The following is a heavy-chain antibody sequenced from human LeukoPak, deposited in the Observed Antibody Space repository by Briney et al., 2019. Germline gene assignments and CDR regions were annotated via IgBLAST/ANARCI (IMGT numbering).Heavy chain of an antibody. CDR2: IYYSGST. J-gene: IGHJ6*02. CDR1: GGSFSGYY. Sequence: SETLSVTCAVYGGSFSGYYWSWIRQPPGKGLEWIGYIYYSGSTNYNPSLKSRVTISVDTSKNQFSLKLSSVTAADTAVYYCARHRGGDYYDSSSTARYGMDVWGQGTTVTVSS. D-gene: IGHD3-22*01. CDR3: ARHRGGDYYDSSSTARYGMDV. V-gene: IGHV4-59*08.